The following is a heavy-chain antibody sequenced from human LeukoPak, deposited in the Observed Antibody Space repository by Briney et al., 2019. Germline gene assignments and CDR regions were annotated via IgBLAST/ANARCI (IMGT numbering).Heavy chain of an antibody. D-gene: IGHD5-12*01. CDR3: ARSRVATDAFDI. V-gene: IGHV4-61*02. Sequence: PSETLSLTCTVSGGSIISGSYYWSWIRQPAGKGLEWIGRIYTSGSTNYDPSLKSRVTISVDTSKNQFSLKLSSVTAADTAVYYCARSRVATDAFDIWGQGTMVTVSS. CDR2: IYTSGST. CDR1: GGSIISGSYY. J-gene: IGHJ3*02.